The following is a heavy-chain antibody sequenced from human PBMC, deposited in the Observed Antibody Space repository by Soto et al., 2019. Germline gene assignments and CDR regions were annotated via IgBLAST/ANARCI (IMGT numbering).Heavy chain of an antibody. CDR3: ARDRRDQLLLNNWFDP. V-gene: IGHV1-18*01. D-gene: IGHD2-15*01. J-gene: IGHJ5*02. CDR1: GYTFTNYG. CDR2: SSAYHGNT. Sequence: QVQLVQSGAEVKKPGASVKVSCKASGYTFTNYGISWVRQAPGQGLEWMGWSSAYHGNTKYAQKLQGRVTMPTDTSTSTAYMELRRLRSDDTAVYYGARDRRDQLLLNNWFDPWGQGTLVTVSS.